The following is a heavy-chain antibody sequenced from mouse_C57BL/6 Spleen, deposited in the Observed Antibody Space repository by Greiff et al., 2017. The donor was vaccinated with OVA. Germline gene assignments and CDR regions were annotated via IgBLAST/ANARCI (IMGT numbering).Heavy chain of an antibody. CDR1: GFTFSSYA. CDR3: TRVHYEGWDMDD. Sequence: EVKLMESGEGLVKPGGSLKLSCAASGFTFSSYAMSWVRQTPEKRLEWVAYISSGGDYIYYADTVKGRFTISRDNARNHLYLQMSSLKSEDTAVYYCTRVHYEGWDMDDWGTGTTVTVSS. CDR2: ISSGGDYI. J-gene: IGHJ1*03. D-gene: IGHD3-3*01. V-gene: IGHV5-9-1*02.